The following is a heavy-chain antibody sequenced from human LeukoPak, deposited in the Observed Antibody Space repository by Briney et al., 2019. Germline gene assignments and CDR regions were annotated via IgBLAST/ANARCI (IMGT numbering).Heavy chain of an antibody. J-gene: IGHJ5*02. D-gene: IGHD3-10*01. CDR3: AKDKSYYGSGRKLFDP. Sequence: GRSLRLSCAASGFSFSNSGMHWVRQTPGKGLEWVAVISYDGSNKYYADSVKGRFTISRDNSKNTLYLQMNSLRAEDTAVYYCAKDKSYYGSGRKLFDPWGQGTLVTVSS. CDR2: ISYDGSNK. V-gene: IGHV3-30*18. CDR1: GFSFSNSG.